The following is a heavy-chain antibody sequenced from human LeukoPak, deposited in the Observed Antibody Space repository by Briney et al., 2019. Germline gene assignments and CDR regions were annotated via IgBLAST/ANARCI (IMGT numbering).Heavy chain of an antibody. D-gene: IGHD6-6*01. CDR3: ARAPPGIATLSGYMDV. J-gene: IGHJ6*03. CDR2: ISSSSSYI. V-gene: IGHV3-21*06. CDR1: GFTFSSYS. Sequence: GGSLRLSCAVSGFTFSSYSMNWVRQAPGKGLEWVSFISSSSSYIYYADSVKGRFTISRDNAKNSLFLQMNSLRAEDTAVYYCARAPPGIATLSGYMDVWGKGTTVTISS.